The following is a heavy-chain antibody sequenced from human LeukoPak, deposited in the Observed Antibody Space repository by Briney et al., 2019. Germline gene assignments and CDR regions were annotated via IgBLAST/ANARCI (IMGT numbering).Heavy chain of an antibody. CDR2: ISYDGSNK. D-gene: IGHD6-19*01. Sequence: PGRSLRLSCAASGFAFSSYAMHWVRQAPGKGLEWVAVISYDGSNKYYADSVKGRFTISRDNSKNTLHLQMNSLRAEDTAVYYCARTDYSSGWNANYYYYYMDVWGKGTTVTVSS. CDR3: ARTDYSSGWNANYYYYYMDV. J-gene: IGHJ6*03. V-gene: IGHV3-30*04. CDR1: GFAFSSYA.